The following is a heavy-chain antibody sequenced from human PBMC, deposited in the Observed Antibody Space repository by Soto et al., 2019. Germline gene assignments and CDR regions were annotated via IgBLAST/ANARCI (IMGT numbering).Heavy chain of an antibody. V-gene: IGHV3-30-3*01. D-gene: IGHD3-10*01. CDR3: ARDRYALYSGLGSYGVD. Sequence: QVQLVESGGGVVQPGRSLRLSCAASGFTFSSHAMHWVRQAPGKGLEWMAVISYDGTKKYYADSVKGRFTVSRENSKNTLYVQMNNLRAEDTAVYYCARDRYALYSGLGSYGVDWGQGTLVNVSS. CDR2: ISYDGTKK. J-gene: IGHJ4*02. CDR1: GFTFSSHA.